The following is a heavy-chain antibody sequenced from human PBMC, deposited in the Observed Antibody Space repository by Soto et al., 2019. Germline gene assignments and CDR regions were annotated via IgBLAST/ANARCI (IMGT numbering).Heavy chain of an antibody. CDR2: IYYSGST. Sequence: QVQLQESGPGLVKPSQTLSLTCTVSGGSISSAGYYWSWIRQHPGKGLEWIGYIYYSGSTYYNPSLKSRVTISVGTSKNQFSLKLSSVTAADTAVYYCARFGSGSYSPTTFDYWGQGTLVTVSS. D-gene: IGHD3-10*01. V-gene: IGHV4-31*03. CDR1: GGSISSAGYY. J-gene: IGHJ4*02. CDR3: ARFGSGSYSPTTFDY.